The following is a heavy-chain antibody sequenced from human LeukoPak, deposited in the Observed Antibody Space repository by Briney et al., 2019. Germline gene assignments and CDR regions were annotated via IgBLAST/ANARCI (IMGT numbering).Heavy chain of an antibody. Sequence: GTSLRLSCAASGFTVSSNYMSWVRQAPGKGLEWVSTIIGSAVNTYYADSVKGRFTISRDDSKNTVYLQMNSLRAEDTAVYSCAKYTSGTSYRGLDQWGQGTLVTVSS. J-gene: IGHJ4*02. CDR3: AKYTSGTSYRGLDQ. CDR1: GFTVSSNY. CDR2: IIGSAVNT. D-gene: IGHD3-10*01. V-gene: IGHV3-23*01.